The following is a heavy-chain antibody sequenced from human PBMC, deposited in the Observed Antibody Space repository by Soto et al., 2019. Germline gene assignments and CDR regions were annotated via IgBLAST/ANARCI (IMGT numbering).Heavy chain of an antibody. Sequence: SETLSLTCTVSGGSISSYYWSWIRQSPGKGLEWIGQIYYSGSSYYKPSLMSRVTISVDTSKNQFSMKLSSVTAAATAVYYCARSRSWAHFYHYYGMDVWGQGTTVTVSS. V-gene: IGHV4-59*03. J-gene: IGHJ6*02. CDR2: IYYSGSS. CDR3: ARSRSWAHFYHYYGMDV. D-gene: IGHD1-26*01. CDR1: GGSISSYY.